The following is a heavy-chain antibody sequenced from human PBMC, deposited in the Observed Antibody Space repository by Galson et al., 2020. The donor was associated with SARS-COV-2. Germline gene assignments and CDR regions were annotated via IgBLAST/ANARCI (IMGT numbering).Heavy chain of an antibody. V-gene: IGHV3-23*03. CDR2: VYSDGDT. CDR3: AMDPTLVDNF. Sequence: GESLKISCAASGFTFRNYAMSWVRQAPGKGLEWVSLVYSDGDTYYADSVKGRFTISRDNSKNTLYLQMNSLRTEDTAIYYCAMDPTLVDNFWGQGTLVTVSS. J-gene: IGHJ4*02. D-gene: IGHD2-2*03. CDR1: GFTFRNYA.